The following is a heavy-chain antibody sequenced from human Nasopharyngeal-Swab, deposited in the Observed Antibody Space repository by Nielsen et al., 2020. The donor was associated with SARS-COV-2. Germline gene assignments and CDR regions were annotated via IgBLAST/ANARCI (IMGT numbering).Heavy chain of an antibody. CDR2: MSYDGSNK. CDR1: GFTFSSYG. V-gene: IGHV3-30*18. J-gene: IGHJ4*02. CDR3: AKEGIYDFWSGPQGPSDY. Sequence: GESLKISCAASGFTFSSYGMHWVRQAPGKGLEWVAVMSYDGSNKYYADSVKGRFTISRDNSKNTLYLQMNSLRAEDTAVYYCAKEGIYDFWSGPQGPSDYWGQGTLVTVSS. D-gene: IGHD3-3*01.